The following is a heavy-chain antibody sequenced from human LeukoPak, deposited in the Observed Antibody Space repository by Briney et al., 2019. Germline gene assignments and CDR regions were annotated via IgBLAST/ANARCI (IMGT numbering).Heavy chain of an antibody. V-gene: IGHV3-23*01. Sequence: GGSLRLSCAASGFTFSIYAMWWVRQAPGKGLEWVSHISCGGSSTHYADSVKGRVTISRDNSKNTLYLQMNNLRAEDTAVYYCAKDHTVYGSGSYLDFWGQGTLVTVSS. CDR3: AKDHTVYGSGSYLDF. D-gene: IGHD3-10*01. CDR2: ISCGGSST. CDR1: GFTFSIYA. J-gene: IGHJ4*02.